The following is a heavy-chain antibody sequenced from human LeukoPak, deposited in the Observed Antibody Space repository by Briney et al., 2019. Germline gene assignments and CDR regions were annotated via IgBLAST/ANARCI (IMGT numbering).Heavy chain of an antibody. CDR3: ARDRTIFDY. Sequence: TSETLSLTCTVSGSSISSYYWGWIRQPPGKGLEWIGYIYYSGSTNYNPSLKSRVTISVDTSKNQFSLKLSSVTAADTAVYYCARDRTIFDYWGQGTLVTVSS. V-gene: IGHV4-59*01. CDR2: IYYSGST. J-gene: IGHJ4*02. CDR1: GSSISSYY. D-gene: IGHD1-7*01.